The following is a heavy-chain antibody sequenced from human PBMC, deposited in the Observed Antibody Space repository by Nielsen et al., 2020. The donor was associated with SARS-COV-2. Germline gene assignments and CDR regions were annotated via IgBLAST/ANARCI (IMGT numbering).Heavy chain of an antibody. CDR3: AGLRPRLDI. CDR2: ISAYNGNT. V-gene: IGHV1-18*01. Sequence: ASVKVSCKASGGTFSSYAISWVRQAPGQGLEWMGWISAYNGNTNYAQKLQGRVTMTTDTSTSTAYMELRSLRSDDTAVYYCAGLRPRLDIWGQGTMVTVSS. J-gene: IGHJ3*02. D-gene: IGHD4-17*01. CDR1: GGTFSSYA.